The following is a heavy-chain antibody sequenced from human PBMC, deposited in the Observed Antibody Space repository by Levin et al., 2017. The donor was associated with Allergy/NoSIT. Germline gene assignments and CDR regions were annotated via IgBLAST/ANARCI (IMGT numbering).Heavy chain of an antibody. CDR1: GFTFSGSA. D-gene: IGHD3-3*01. Sequence: KVSCAASGFTFSGSAMHWVRQASGKGLEWVGRIRSKANSYATAYAASVKGRFTISRDDSKNTAYLQMNSLKTEDTAVYYCTTRLVATNTQSITIFGVVGDFGYYGMDGWGQGTTVTVSS. CDR3: TTRLVATNTQSITIFGVVGDFGYYGMDG. V-gene: IGHV3-73*01. CDR2: IRSKANSYAT. J-gene: IGHJ6*02.